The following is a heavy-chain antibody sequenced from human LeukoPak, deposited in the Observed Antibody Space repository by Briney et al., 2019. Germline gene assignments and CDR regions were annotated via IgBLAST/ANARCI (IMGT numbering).Heavy chain of an antibody. J-gene: IGHJ4*02. CDR3: ARGAIVVVPAAVDY. CDR1: GFTFSSYA. D-gene: IGHD2-2*01. V-gene: IGHV3-30-3*01. CDR2: ISYDGSNK. Sequence: GSLRLSCAASGFTFSSYAMHWVRQAPGKGLEWVAVISYDGSNKYYADSVKGRFTISRDNSKNTLYLQMNSLRAEDTAVYYWARGAIVVVPAAVDYWGQGTLVTVSS.